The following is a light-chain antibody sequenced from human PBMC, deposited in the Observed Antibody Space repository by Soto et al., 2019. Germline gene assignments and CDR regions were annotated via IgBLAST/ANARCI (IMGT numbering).Light chain of an antibody. CDR3: SSYAGRNNV. CDR2: EVS. V-gene: IGLV2-8*01. J-gene: IGLJ1*01. CDR1: NCDVGGYTF. Sequence: SALTPPPSPSGSPGQSVTISCTGTNCDVGGYTFVSWSQKNPGKAPKLMIYEVSKRPSGVPDRFSGSKSGNTASLTVSGLQAEDEADYYCSSYAGRNNVFGTGPRSPS.